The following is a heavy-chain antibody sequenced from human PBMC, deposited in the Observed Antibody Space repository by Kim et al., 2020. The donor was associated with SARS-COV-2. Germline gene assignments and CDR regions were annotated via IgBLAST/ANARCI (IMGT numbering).Heavy chain of an antibody. Sequence: GGSLRLSCAGSGFMFNSYWMHWVRQAPGEGLVWVSRINSDGSTTSYADSVKGRFTISRDNAKKTLYLQMNSLRVEDTAVYYCARADWYGSWFAPWGQGTL. J-gene: IGHJ5*02. CDR2: INSDGSTT. D-gene: IGHD3-9*01. CDR1: GFMFNSYW. CDR3: ARADWYGSWFAP. V-gene: IGHV3-74*01.